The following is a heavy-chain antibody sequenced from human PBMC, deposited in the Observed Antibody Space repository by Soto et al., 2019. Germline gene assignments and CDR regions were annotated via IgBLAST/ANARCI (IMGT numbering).Heavy chain of an antibody. CDR3: ARVDEEYCSGGSCYNPGDY. J-gene: IGHJ4*02. V-gene: IGHV3-74*01. CDR1: GFTFSSYW. Sequence: GGSLRLSCAASGFTFSSYWMHWVRQAPGKGLVWVSRINSDGSSTSYADSVKGRFTISRDNAKNTLYLQMNSLRAEDTAVYYCARVDEEYCSGGSCYNPGDYWGQGTLVTVSS. D-gene: IGHD2-15*01. CDR2: INSDGSST.